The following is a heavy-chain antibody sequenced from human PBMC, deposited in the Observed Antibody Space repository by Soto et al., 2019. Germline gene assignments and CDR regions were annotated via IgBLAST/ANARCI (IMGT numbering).Heavy chain of an antibody. J-gene: IGHJ6*02. CDR2: SIPIFGTA. CDR3: ARTDYYGSGGNAYYYYYGMDV. D-gene: IGHD3-10*01. V-gene: IGHV1-69*01. Sequence: QVQLVQSGAEVKKPGSSVKVSCKASGGTFSSYAISWVRQAPGQGLEWMGGSIPIFGTANYAQKFQCRVTITADESTSTAYMALSSLRSEDTAVYYCARTDYYGSGGNAYYYYYGMDVWGQGTTVTVSS. CDR1: GGTFSSYA.